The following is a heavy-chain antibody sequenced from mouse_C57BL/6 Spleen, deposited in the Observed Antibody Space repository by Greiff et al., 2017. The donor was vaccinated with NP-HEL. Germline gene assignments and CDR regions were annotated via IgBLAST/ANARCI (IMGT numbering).Heavy chain of an antibody. CDR1: GFSLTSYG. CDR3: ASHYGSRTDYAMDY. CDR2: IWSGGST. Sequence: VQLQQSGPGLVQPSQSLSITCTVSGFSLTSYGVHWVRQSPGTGLEWLGVIWSGGSTDYNAAFISRLSISKDNSKSQVFFKMNSLQADDTAIYYCASHYGSRTDYAMDYWGQGTSVTVSS. D-gene: IGHD1-1*01. J-gene: IGHJ4*01. V-gene: IGHV2-2*01.